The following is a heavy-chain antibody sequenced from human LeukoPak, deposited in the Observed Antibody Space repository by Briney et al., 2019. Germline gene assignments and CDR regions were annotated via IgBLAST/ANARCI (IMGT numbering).Heavy chain of an antibody. CDR3: ATYINWVAGDV. J-gene: IGHJ6*02. D-gene: IGHD1-1*01. CDR1: GFTFSESW. Sequence: GGSLRLSCAASGFTFSESWMSWVRQVPGRGLEWVAHINHEGGGIQYVDSVKGRFTISRDNAKGSVHLQMNSLRAEDTAIYHCATYINWVAGDVWGQGTTVIVSS. V-gene: IGHV3-7*01. CDR2: INHEGGGI.